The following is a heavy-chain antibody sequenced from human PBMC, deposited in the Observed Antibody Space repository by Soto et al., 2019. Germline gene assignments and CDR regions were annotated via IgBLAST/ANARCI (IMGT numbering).Heavy chain of an antibody. CDR2: INGDNGNT. CDR1: GYRFSGYG. CDR3: ARGSGGRYDY. Sequence: GPEVQKPGASVKVSCKASGYRFSGYGMSWLRQAPGQGLEWMGWINGDNGNTKHAQKFRDRVTMTSDTSTNTASMELRSLKSDDTAVYFCARGSGGRYDYWGQGTLISVSS. V-gene: IGHV1-18*01. J-gene: IGHJ4*02. D-gene: IGHD1-26*01.